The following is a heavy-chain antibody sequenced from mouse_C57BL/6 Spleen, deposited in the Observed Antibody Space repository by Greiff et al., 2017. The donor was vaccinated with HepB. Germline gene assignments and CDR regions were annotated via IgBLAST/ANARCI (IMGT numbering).Heavy chain of an antibody. CDR3: TREDYDYDAYFDY. CDR2: IDPETGGT. D-gene: IGHD2-4*01. J-gene: IGHJ2*01. CDR1: GYTFTDYE. Sequence: VQLQQSGAELVRPGASVTLSCKASGYTFTDYEMHWVKQTPVHGLEWIGAIDPETGGTAYNQKFKGKAILTADKSSSTAYMELRSLTSEDSAVYYCTREDYDYDAYFDYWGQGTTLTVSS. V-gene: IGHV1-15*01.